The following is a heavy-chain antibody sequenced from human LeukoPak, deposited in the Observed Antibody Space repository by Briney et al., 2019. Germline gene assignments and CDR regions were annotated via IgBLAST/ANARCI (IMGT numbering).Heavy chain of an antibody. CDR2: ISYDGSNK. D-gene: IGHD3-22*01. V-gene: IGHV3-30*03. Sequence: GRSLRLSCAASGFTFSSYGMHWVRQAPGKGLEWVAVISYDGSNKYYADSVKGRFTISRDNAKNSLYLQMNSLRAEDTAVYYCARGDDSSGYYSPFLRYWGQGTLVTVSS. CDR3: ARGDDSSGYYSPFLRY. CDR1: GFTFSSYG. J-gene: IGHJ4*02.